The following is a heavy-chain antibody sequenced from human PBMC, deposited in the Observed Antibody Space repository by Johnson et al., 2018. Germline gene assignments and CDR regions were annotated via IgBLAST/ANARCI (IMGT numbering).Heavy chain of an antibody. Sequence: QVQLVESGGGVVQPGRSLRLSCAASRFTFSTSAMHWVRQAPGKGLEWVAFISYDGSNTYYADSVKGRFTISRDNSKNTLYLQMNSLKTEDPALYYCTKEGRDYSNPVGFYYYGMDGWGQGTTVTVSS. CDR2: ISYDGSNT. D-gene: IGHD4-11*01. V-gene: IGHV3-30*18. J-gene: IGHJ6*02. CDR1: RFTFSTSA. CDR3: TKEGRDYSNPVGFYYYGMDG.